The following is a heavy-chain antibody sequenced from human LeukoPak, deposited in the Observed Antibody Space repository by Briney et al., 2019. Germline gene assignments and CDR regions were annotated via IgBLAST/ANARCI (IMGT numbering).Heavy chain of an antibody. D-gene: IGHD3-3*01. CDR1: GYAFTGYY. Sequence: ASVKVSCKASGYAFTGYYMHWVRQAPGQGLEWMGWINPNSGGTNYAQKFQGRVTMTRDTSISTAYMELSRLRSDDTAVHYCARAVARFRFDYWGQGTLVTVSS. CDR2: INPNSGGT. J-gene: IGHJ4*02. V-gene: IGHV1-2*02. CDR3: ARAVARFRFDY.